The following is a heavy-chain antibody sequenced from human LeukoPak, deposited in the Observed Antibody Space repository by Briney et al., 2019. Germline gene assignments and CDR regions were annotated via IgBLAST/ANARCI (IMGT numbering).Heavy chain of an antibody. CDR2: ISGSGGST. CDR3: AEGRGYEHLAY. J-gene: IGHJ4*02. D-gene: IGHD5-12*01. Sequence: GGSLRLSCAASGFTFSSYAMSCVRQAPGKGLEWVSAISGSGGSTYYADSVKGRFTISRDNSKNTLYLQMNSLRAEDTAVYYCAEGRGYEHLAYWGQGTLVTVSS. CDR1: GFTFSSYA. V-gene: IGHV3-23*01.